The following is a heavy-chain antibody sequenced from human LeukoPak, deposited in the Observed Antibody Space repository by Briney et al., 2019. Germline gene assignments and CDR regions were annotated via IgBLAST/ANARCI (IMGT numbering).Heavy chain of an antibody. J-gene: IGHJ4*02. CDR2: VNPNSGGT. CDR1: GYSFTGYN. Sequence: ASVKVSCKASGYSFTGYNLYWVRQAPGQGLEWMGWVNPNSGGTSYAQKFQGRVTMTRNTFISTAYLEVSRLRSDDTAVYYCARKADSSSWYGYWGQGTLVTVSS. CDR3: ARKADSSSWYGY. D-gene: IGHD6-13*01. V-gene: IGHV1-2*02.